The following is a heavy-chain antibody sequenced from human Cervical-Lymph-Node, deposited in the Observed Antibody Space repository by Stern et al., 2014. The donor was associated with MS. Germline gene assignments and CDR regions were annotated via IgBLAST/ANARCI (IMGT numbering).Heavy chain of an antibody. Sequence: QDQLVQSGSELKKPGASVKVSCKTSGYTFTHYPINWVRQAPGQGLEWMGWINTNTGNSTYAQGFTGRVVFSLDTSVSTAYLQISSLKAEDTAVYYCARDFVDTAMVTRSDYFDFWGQGTLVTVSS. CDR3: ARDFVDTAMVTRSDYFDF. J-gene: IGHJ4*02. V-gene: IGHV7-4-1*02. CDR2: INTNTGNS. CDR1: GYTFTHYP. D-gene: IGHD5-18*01.